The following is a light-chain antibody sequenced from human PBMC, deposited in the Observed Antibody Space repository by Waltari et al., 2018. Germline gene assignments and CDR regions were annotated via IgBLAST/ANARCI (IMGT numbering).Light chain of an antibody. Sequence: SALTQRASASGFPGQSITIPCPGSSSHVGGSNYVLWYQQHPGKAPKLLIFDVSHRPSGVSNRFSGSKSGNTASLTISGLQPEDESDYYCCSFTRRSTWLFGGGTKLTVL. J-gene: IGLJ3*02. CDR3: CSFTRRSTWL. CDR2: DVS. CDR1: SSHVGGSNY. V-gene: IGLV2-14*01.